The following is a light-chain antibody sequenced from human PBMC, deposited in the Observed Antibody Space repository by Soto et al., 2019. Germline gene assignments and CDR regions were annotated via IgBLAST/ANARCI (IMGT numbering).Light chain of an antibody. J-gene: IGKJ4*01. CDR1: QGIRSD. V-gene: IGKV1-6*01. CDR2: GAT. Sequence: AIQMTQSPSSLSASVGDRVTITCRASQGIRSDLGWYQQKPGKAPNLLIFGATSLQRGVPSRFSGSGSGTDFTPTISNLQPQGFGTYYCLQDYIYPLTFGGGTKVEMK. CDR3: LQDYIYPLT.